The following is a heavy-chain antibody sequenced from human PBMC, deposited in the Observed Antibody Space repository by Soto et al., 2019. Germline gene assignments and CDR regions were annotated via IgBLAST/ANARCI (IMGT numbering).Heavy chain of an antibody. Sequence: EVQLLESGGGFVPPGGSLRLSCAASGFIFSDYVMTWVRQAPGKGLEWVSAISGSGGKTYYADSVKGRFTISRDSSQNMMFLQMSGLRAEDTAIYYCVKGMNYYYYYMDVWGNGTTVTVSS. V-gene: IGHV3-23*01. CDR3: VKGMNYYYYYMDV. CDR2: ISGSGGKT. J-gene: IGHJ6*03. CDR1: GFIFSDYV.